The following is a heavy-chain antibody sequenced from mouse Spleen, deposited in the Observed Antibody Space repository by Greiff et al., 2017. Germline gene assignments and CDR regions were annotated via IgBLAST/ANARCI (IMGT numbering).Heavy chain of an antibody. V-gene: IGHV1-80*01. CDR2: IYPGDGDT. CDR3: AREGVRPYYYAMDY. J-gene: IGHJ4*01. Sequence: QVQLQQSGAELVKPGASVKISCKASGYAFSSYWMNWVKQRPGKGLEWIGQIYPGDGDTNYNGKFKGKATLTADKSSSTAYMQLSSLTSEDSAVYFCAREGVRPYYYAMDYWGQGTSVTVSS. D-gene: IGHD2-14*01. CDR1: GYAFSSYW.